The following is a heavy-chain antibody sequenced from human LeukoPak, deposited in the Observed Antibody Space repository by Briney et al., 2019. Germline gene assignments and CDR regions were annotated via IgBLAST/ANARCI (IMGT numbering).Heavy chain of an antibody. CDR3: ARRGYSYGSDY. V-gene: IGHV3-23*01. Sequence: GGSLRLSCAASGFTFSSYAMNWVRQAPGKGLEWVSTISGSGDSTYYADSVKGRFTISRDNSKTTLYLQINSLRVEDTAVYFCARRGYSYGSDYWGQGTLVTVSS. CDR1: GFTFSSYA. J-gene: IGHJ4*02. CDR2: ISGSGDST. D-gene: IGHD5-18*01.